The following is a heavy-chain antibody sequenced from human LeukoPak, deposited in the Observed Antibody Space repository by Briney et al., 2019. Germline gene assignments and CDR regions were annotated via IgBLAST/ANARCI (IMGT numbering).Heavy chain of an antibody. CDR2: ISAYNGNT. Sequence: ASVKVSCKASGYTFTSYGISWVRQAPGQGLEWMGWISAYNGNTNYAPKLQGRVTMTTDTSTSTAYMELRSLRSDDTAVYYCARDPLAYCAGDCYHRFFYYWGQGTLVTVSS. J-gene: IGHJ4*02. V-gene: IGHV1-18*01. CDR3: ARDPLAYCAGDCYHRFFYY. CDR1: GYTFTSYG. D-gene: IGHD2-21*02.